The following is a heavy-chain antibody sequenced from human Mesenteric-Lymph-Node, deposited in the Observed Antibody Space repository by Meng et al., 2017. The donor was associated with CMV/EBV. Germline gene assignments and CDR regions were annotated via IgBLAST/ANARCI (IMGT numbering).Heavy chain of an antibody. CDR1: GFTFFSYW. V-gene: IGHV3-23*01. CDR2: ISGSGGST. CDR3: AKSQSYYGSGSYSDY. D-gene: IGHD3-10*01. Sequence: GESLKISCAASGFTFFSYWMTWVRQTPGKGLEWVSGISGSGGSTYYADSVKGRFTISRDNSKNTLYLQMNSLRAEDTAVYYCAKSQSYYGSGSYSDYWGQGTLVTVSS. J-gene: IGHJ4*02.